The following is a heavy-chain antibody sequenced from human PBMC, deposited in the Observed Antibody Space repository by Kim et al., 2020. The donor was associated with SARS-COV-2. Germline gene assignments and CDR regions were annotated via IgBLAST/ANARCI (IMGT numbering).Heavy chain of an antibody. CDR3: ARRSIYSSSRWVYYYYGMDV. V-gene: IGHV4-34*01. D-gene: IGHD6-6*01. CDR2: INHSGST. J-gene: IGHJ6*02. CDR1: GGSFSGYY. Sequence: SETLSLTCAVYGGSFSGYYWSWIRQPPGKGLEWIGEINHSGSTNYNPSLKSRVTISVDTSKNQFSLKLSSVTAADTAVYYCARRSIYSSSRWVYYYYGMDVWGQGTTVTVSS.